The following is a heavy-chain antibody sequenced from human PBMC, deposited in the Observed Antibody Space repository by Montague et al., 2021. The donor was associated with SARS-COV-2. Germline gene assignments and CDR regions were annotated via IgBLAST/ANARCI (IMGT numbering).Heavy chain of an antibody. CDR3: ARRSYDILTGYSIPNWFDP. D-gene: IGHD3-9*01. CDR1: GGSISSSSYY. Sequence: SETLSLTCTVSGGSISSSSYYWGWIRQPPGKGLEWIGSIYYSGSTYYNPCLKSRVTISVDTSKNQFSLKLSSVTAADTAVYYCARRSYDILTGYSIPNWFDPWGQGTLVTVSS. J-gene: IGHJ5*02. V-gene: IGHV4-39*01. CDR2: IYYSGST.